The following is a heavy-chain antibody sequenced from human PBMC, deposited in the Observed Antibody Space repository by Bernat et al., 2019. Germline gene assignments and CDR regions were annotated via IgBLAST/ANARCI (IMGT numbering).Heavy chain of an antibody. D-gene: IGHD1-26*01. CDR1: GFPFSNAW. V-gene: IGHV3-15*01. CDR2: IKSKTDGGTT. Sequence: EVQLVESGGGLVKPGGSLRLSCPASGFPFSNAWMGWVRQAPGKGLGWVGRIKSKTDGGTTDYAAPVKGRFTISRDDSKNTLYLQMNSLKTEDTAVYYCTTDPGATLATWGQGTLVTVSS. CDR3: TTDPGATLAT. J-gene: IGHJ5*02.